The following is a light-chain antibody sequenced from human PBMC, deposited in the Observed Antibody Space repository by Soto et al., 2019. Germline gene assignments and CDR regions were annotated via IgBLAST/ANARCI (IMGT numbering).Light chain of an antibody. Sequence: IQVTQAPSSLSASVGDRVTITCRTSQDIRDDLGWYQQKPGKAPRLVIYGVSHLQSGVPSRFSGSGFGTDFSLTISSLQPEDSATYYCLQDYNYPITFGGGTKADTK. CDR3: LQDYNYPIT. CDR1: QDIRDD. J-gene: IGKJ4*01. V-gene: IGKV1-6*01. CDR2: GVS.